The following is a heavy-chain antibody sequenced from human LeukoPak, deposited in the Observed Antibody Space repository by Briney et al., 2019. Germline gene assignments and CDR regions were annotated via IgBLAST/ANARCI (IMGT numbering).Heavy chain of an antibody. V-gene: IGHV3-30*04. D-gene: IGHD5-18*01. CDR1: GVTFTSNA. J-gene: IGHJ4*02. CDR3: ARGAVDTAMVYFDY. Sequence: PVGGLRLSFSAPGVTFTSNAISLVRPGPGKGRGGGGAISYDGSNKYYADSVKGRFTISRDNSKNTLYLQMNSLRAEDTAVYYCARGAVDTAMVYFDYWGQGTLVTVSS. CDR2: ISYDGSNK.